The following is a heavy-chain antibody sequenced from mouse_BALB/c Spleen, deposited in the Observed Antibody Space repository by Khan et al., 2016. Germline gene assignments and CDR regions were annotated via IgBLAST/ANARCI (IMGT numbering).Heavy chain of an antibody. D-gene: IGHD1-1*01. J-gene: IGHJ3*01. CDR1: GYTFSSYW. CDR2: IYPGNSDA. CDR3: TRVDTTVDAWFAY. Sequence: VQLKQSGTVLARPGASVKMSCKASGYTFSSYWMHWVKQRPGQGLEWIGVIYPGNSDATYNQKFKGKAELTAVTSTSTAYLALSSLTNEDSAVYYCTRVDTTVDAWFAYWGQGTLVTVSA. V-gene: IGHV1-5*01.